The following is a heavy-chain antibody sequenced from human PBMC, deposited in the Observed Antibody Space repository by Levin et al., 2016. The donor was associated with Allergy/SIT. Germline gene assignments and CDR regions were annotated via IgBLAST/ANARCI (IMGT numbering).Heavy chain of an antibody. CDR2: INPNSGGT. Sequence: ASVKVSCKASGYTFTDYYMSWVRQAPGQGLEWMGWINPNSGGTNYAQKFQGRVTLTRDTSINTAYMELSSLRSDDTAVYYCARDSQGDQGYPWFFNLWGRGTLVSVSS. D-gene: IGHD2-21*01. J-gene: IGHJ2*01. V-gene: IGHV1-2*02. CDR3: ARDSQGDQGYPWFFNL. CDR1: GYTFTDYY.